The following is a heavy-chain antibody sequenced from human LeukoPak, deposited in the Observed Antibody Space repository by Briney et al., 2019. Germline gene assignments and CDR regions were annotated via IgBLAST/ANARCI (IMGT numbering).Heavy chain of an antibody. J-gene: IGHJ5*02. CDR3: ARRELGYSYGYNWFDP. D-gene: IGHD5-18*01. CDR2: IYNSGST. Sequence: SETLSLTCAVSGGSISSSNWWSWVRQPPGKGLEWIGEIYNSGSTNYNPSLKSRVTISVDTSKNQFSLKLSSVTAADTAVYYCARRELGYSYGYNWFDPLGQGTLVTVSS. V-gene: IGHV4-4*02. CDR1: GGSISSSNW.